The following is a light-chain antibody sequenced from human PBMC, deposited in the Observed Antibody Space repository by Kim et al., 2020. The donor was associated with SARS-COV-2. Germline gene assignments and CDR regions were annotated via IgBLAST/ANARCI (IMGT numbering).Light chain of an antibody. J-gene: IGLJ2*01. CDR1: SSDIGAYNY. Sequence: QSALTQPASVSGSPGQSITISCTGTSSDIGAYNYVSWYQQHPDKAPKLMIYDVSNRPSGVSSRFSGSKSGNTASLTISGLQAEDEADYYCNSYASIRTLLFGGGTQLTVL. CDR2: DVS. V-gene: IGLV2-14*03. CDR3: NSYASIRTLL.